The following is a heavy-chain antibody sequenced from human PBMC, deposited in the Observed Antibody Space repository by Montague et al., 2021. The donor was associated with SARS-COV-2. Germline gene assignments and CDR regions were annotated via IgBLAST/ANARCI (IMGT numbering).Heavy chain of an antibody. V-gene: IGHV4-61*01. Sequence: SETLSLTCTVSGASVASGNFYWSWIRQPPGKGLEWIGYMYYTGXTXYXXXXEXRVTMPVDPSKNRFSLTLTSVTAADTAVYYCARSRANVPSRPGFDYWGQGALVTVSS. CDR1: GASVASGNFY. J-gene: IGHJ4*02. CDR2: MYYTGXT. CDR3: ARSRANVPSRPGFDY. D-gene: IGHD6-6*01.